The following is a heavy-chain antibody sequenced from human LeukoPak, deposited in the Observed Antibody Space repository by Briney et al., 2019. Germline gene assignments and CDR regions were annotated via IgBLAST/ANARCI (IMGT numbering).Heavy chain of an antibody. J-gene: IGHJ3*01. CDR3: ARAKIAAAGTGAFDV. V-gene: IGHV3-23*01. Sequence: GGSPRLSCAASGFTFSSYAMTWVRQAPGKGPEWVSAFSATDGSAQYAESVEGRFTISRDNSKNTLFLQMNSLGAEDTAVYYCARAKIAAAGTGAFDVWGQGTLVTVSS. CDR1: GFTFSSYA. CDR2: FSATDGSA. D-gene: IGHD6-13*01.